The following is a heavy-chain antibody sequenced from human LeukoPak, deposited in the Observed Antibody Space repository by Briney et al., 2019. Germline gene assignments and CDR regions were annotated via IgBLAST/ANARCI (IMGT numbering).Heavy chain of an antibody. J-gene: IGHJ6*03. CDR3: ARELVTIFGVVIRQYYMDV. V-gene: IGHV4-61*02. Sequence: PSETLSLTCTVSGGSISSGSYYWSWLRQPAGKGLEWIGRIYTSGSTNYNPSLKSRVTISVDTSKNQFSLKLSSVTAADTAVYYCARELVTIFGVVIRQYYMDVWGKGTTVTVSS. D-gene: IGHD3-3*01. CDR2: IYTSGST. CDR1: GGSISSGSYY.